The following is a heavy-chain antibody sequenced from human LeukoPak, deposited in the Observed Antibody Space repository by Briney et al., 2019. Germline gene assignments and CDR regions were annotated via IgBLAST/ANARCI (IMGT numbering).Heavy chain of an antibody. CDR3: TTLLGFGETRFDY. CDR1: GFTFSNAW. V-gene: IGHV3-15*01. D-gene: IGHD3-10*01. CDR2: IKSKTDGGTI. J-gene: IGHJ4*02. Sequence: PGGSLRLSCAASGFTFSNAWMSWVGQAPGKGLEGVGRIKSKTDGGTIDYAAPVKGRFTISREDPKNTLYLQIHSLKTEDTVVYCCTTLLGFGETRFDYWGQGTLVTVSS.